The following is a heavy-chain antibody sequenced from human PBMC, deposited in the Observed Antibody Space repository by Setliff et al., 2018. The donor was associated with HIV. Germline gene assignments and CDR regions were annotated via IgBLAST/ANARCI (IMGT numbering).Heavy chain of an antibody. CDR3: AREVRWFFDL. Sequence: GGSLRLSCAASRFPFSTYWMSWVRQAPGKGLEWVANIKLDGSEKYYVDSVKGRFTISRDNAKNSLSLQMNSLRAEDTAVYYCAREVRWFFDLWGHGTLVTVSS. J-gene: IGHJ2*01. CDR1: RFPFSTYW. CDR2: IKLDGSEK. V-gene: IGHV3-7*01.